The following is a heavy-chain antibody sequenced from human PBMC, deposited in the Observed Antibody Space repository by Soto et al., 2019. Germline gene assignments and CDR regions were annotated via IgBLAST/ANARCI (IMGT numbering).Heavy chain of an antibody. D-gene: IGHD5-12*01. CDR2: IRSKANSYAT. CDR3: TRQRDLEMATKYGMDV. J-gene: IGHJ6*02. V-gene: IGHV3-73*01. CDR1: GFTFSGSA. Sequence: GGSLRLSCAASGFTFSGSAMHWVRQASGKGLEWVGRIRSKANSYATAYAASVKGRFTISRDDSKNTAYLQMNSLKTEDTAVYYCTRQRDLEMATKYGMDVWGQGTTVTVSS.